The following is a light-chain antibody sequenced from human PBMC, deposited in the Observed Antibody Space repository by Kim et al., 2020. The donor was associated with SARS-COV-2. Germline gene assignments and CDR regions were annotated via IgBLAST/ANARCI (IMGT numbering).Light chain of an antibody. CDR3: QQSYSTPRT. CDR1: QSISSE. CDR2: AAS. Sequence: SASVGDRVTITCRASQSISSELNWYQQKTGKAPKLLIYAASSLQSGVPSRLSGSGSGTDFNLTISSVQPEDLATYFCQQSYSTPRTFGQGTKLGI. V-gene: IGKV1-39*01. J-gene: IGKJ2*01.